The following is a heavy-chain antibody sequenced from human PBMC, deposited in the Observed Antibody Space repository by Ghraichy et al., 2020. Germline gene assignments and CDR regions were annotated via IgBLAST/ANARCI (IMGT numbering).Heavy chain of an antibody. D-gene: IGHD7-27*01. V-gene: IGHV3-23*01. CDR3: AKTGDSTGWNYFDS. CDR1: GFAFSSYA. Sequence: GGSLRLSCAASGFAFSSYAMNWVRLVPGKGLEWVSVIGGSGTGSHYADSVRGRFTNSRDNSKNPVFLQMNSLRDDDTAIYYCAKTGDSTGWNYFDSWGQGTLVSVSS. CDR2: IGGSGTGS. J-gene: IGHJ4*02.